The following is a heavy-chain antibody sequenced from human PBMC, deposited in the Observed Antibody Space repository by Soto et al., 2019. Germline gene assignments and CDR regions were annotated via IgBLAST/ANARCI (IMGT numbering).Heavy chain of an antibody. CDR2: LTANGNT. Sequence: LRLSCVVSGFAVSATYMSWVRQAPGQGLEWVSVLTANGNTIYADAVKGRFTVSRDISKNTVYLQLNSVTVEDTGLYYCARDALGLDVWGQGTTVTVSS. J-gene: IGHJ6*02. CDR3: ARDALGLDV. CDR1: GFAVSATY. V-gene: IGHV3-53*01.